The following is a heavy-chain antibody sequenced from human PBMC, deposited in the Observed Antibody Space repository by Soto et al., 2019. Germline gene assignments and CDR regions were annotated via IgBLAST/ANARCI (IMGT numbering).Heavy chain of an antibody. J-gene: IGHJ6*02. Sequence: SETLSLTCTVSGGSVSSGSYYWSWIRQPPGKGLEWIGYIYYSGSTNYNPSLKSRVTISVDTSKNQFSLKLSSVTAADTAVYYCAREGCSGGSCYSYYYYGMDVWGQGTTVTVSS. V-gene: IGHV4-61*01. CDR2: IYYSGST. D-gene: IGHD2-15*01. CDR1: GGSVSSGSYY. CDR3: AREGCSGGSCYSYYYYGMDV.